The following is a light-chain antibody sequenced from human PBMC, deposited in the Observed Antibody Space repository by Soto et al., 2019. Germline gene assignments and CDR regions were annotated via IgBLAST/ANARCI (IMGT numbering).Light chain of an antibody. CDR2: EVS. V-gene: IGLV2-8*01. CDR3: SSYAGSNNRV. Sequence: QSALTQPPSASGSPGLSVTISCTGTISDVGGYNYVSWYQQHPGKAPKLMIYEVSKRPSGVPDRFSGSKSGNTASLTVSGLQAEDEADYYCSSYAGSNNRVFGGGTQLTVL. J-gene: IGLJ2*01. CDR1: ISDVGGYNY.